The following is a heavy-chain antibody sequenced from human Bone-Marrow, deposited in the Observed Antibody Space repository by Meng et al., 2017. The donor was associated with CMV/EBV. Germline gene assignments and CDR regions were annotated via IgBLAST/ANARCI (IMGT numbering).Heavy chain of an antibody. Sequence: ASVKVSCKTSGSTQPSGYTFASYGISWVRQAPGQGLEWIGWVSPYNGNTNYAQKLQGRVTMTTDTSTSTAYMELRSLRSDDTAVYYCARRAQYCSSTSCYAMGDYWGQGTLVTVSS. CDR2: VSPYNGNT. D-gene: IGHD2-2*01. CDR3: ARRAQYCSSTSCYAMGDY. J-gene: IGHJ4*02. V-gene: IGHV1-18*01. CDR1: GYTFASYG.